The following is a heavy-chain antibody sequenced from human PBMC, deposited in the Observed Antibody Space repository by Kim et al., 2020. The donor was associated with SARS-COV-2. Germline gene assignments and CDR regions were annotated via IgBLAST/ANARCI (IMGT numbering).Heavy chain of an antibody. V-gene: IGHV4-39*01. J-gene: IGHJ4*02. Sequence: YNPSLKRRVTISVDTSKNQFSLKRSSVTAADTAVYYCARHDPTPSPYFDYWGQGTLVTVSS. D-gene: IGHD2-2*01. CDR3: ARHDPTPSPYFDY.